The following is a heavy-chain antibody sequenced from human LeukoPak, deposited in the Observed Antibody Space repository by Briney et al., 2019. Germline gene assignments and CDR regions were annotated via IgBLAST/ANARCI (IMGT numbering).Heavy chain of an antibody. Sequence: GGSLRLSCAASGFTFSSYEMNWVRQAPGKGLEWVSYISSSGSTIYYADSVKGRLTISRDNAKNSLYLQMNSLRAEDTAVYYCARPLMYYYGSETYFWFDPWGQGTLVTVSS. D-gene: IGHD3-10*01. CDR1: GFTFSSYE. CDR2: ISSSGSTI. J-gene: IGHJ5*02. V-gene: IGHV3-48*03. CDR3: ARPLMYYYGSETYFWFDP.